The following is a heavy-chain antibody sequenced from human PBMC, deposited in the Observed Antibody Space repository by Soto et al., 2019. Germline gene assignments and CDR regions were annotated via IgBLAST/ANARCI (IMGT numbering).Heavy chain of an antibody. J-gene: IGHJ4*02. Sequence: GGSLRLSCAASGFTFSSYAMSWVRQAPGKGLEWVSAISDSGGSTYYADSVKGRFTISRDNSKNTLYLQMNSLRAEDTAVYYCAKDLFSKPPPRMGNIVVVPAASRIIDYWGQGTLVTVSS. CDR2: ISDSGGST. CDR3: AKDLFSKPPPRMGNIVVVPAASRIIDY. V-gene: IGHV3-23*01. CDR1: GFTFSSYA. D-gene: IGHD2-2*01.